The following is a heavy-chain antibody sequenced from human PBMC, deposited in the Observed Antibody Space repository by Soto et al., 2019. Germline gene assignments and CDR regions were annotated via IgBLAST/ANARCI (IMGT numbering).Heavy chain of an antibody. CDR1: GFTVSSNY. CDR2: ISYDGSNK. D-gene: IGHD3-16*01. Sequence: VQLVESGGGLIQPGGSLRLSCAASGFTVSSNYMSWVRQAPGKGLEWVAVISYDGSNKYYADSVKGRFTISRDNSKNTLYLQMNSLRAEDTAVYYCAKDLGGDYVWGSPDYWGQGTLVTVSS. V-gene: IGHV3-30*18. J-gene: IGHJ4*02. CDR3: AKDLGGDYVWGSPDY.